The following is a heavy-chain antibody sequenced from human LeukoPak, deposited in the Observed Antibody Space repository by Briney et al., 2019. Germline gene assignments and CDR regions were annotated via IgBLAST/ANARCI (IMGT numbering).Heavy chain of an antibody. D-gene: IGHD2-15*01. Sequence: SGGSLRLSCAASGFTVSSNYMSWVRQAPGKGLEWVSVIYSGGSTYYADSVKGRFTISRDNSKNTLYLQMNSLRAEDTAVYYCARDRGRSGAGIVDYWGQGTLVTVSS. CDR2: IYSGGST. CDR1: GFTVSSNY. J-gene: IGHJ4*02. CDR3: ARDRGRSGAGIVDY. V-gene: IGHV3-53*01.